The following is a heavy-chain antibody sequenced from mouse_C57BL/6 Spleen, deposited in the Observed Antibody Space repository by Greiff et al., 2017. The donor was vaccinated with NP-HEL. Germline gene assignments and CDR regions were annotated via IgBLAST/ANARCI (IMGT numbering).Heavy chain of an antibody. CDR2: ISSGSSTI. V-gene: IGHV5-17*01. CDR1: GFTFSDYG. D-gene: IGHD1-3*01. Sequence: EVHLVESGGGLVKPGGSLKLSCAASGFTFSDYGMHWVRQAPEKGLEWVAYISSGSSTIYYADTVKGRFTISRDNAKNTLFLQMTSLRSEDTAMYYCARQSKSYSMDYWGQGTSVTVSS. CDR3: ARQSKSYSMDY. J-gene: IGHJ4*01.